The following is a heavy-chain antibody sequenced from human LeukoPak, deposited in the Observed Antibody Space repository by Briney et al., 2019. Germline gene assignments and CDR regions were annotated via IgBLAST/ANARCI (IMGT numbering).Heavy chain of an antibody. V-gene: IGHV4-59*11. CDR3: ARLDYYYYYFMDV. CDR2: IYSSGGT. Sequence: PSETLSLTCTVSGGSISRHYWSWIRQPPGKGLEWIGYIYSSGGTNYNPSLKSRITMSVDTSRNQFSLNLTSVTAADTAVYYCARLDYYYYYFMDVWGKGTTVTVSS. CDR1: GGSISRHY. J-gene: IGHJ6*03.